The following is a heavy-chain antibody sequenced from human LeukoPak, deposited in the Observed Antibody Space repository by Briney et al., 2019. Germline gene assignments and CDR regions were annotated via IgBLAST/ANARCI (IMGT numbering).Heavy chain of an antibody. V-gene: IGHV4-34*01. J-gene: IGHJ4*02. D-gene: IGHD3-10*01. CDR1: GGSFSGYY. CDR2: INHSGST. Sequence: PSETLSLTCAVYGGSFSGYYWSWIRQPPGKGLEWIGEINHSGSTNYNPSLKSRVTISVDTSKNQFSLKLSSVTAADTAVYYCARHELPSYYFDYWGQGTLVTVSS. CDR3: ARHELPSYYFDY.